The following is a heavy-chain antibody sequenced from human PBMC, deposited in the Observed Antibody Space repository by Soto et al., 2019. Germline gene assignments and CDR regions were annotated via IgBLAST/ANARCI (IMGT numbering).Heavy chain of an antibody. D-gene: IGHD4-4*01. J-gene: IGHJ4*02. Sequence: GGSVKGFFQGSWYTFARFDIKWVGQAIGQGLEWMGWMNPNSGNTGYAQKFQGRVTMTRDTSTTTVYMELSSLKSEDTAVYYCARYDYNGYYFDYWGQGTLVTVSS. CDR2: MNPNSGNT. V-gene: IGHV1-8*01. CDR1: WYTFARFD. CDR3: ARYDYNGYYFDY.